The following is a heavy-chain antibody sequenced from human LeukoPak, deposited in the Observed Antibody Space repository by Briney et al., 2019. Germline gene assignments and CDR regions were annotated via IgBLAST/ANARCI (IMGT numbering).Heavy chain of an antibody. Sequence: KPGGSLRLSCAASGFTFSSYSMNWVRQAPGKGLEWVSSISSSSSYIYYADSVQGRFTISRDNAKNSLYLQMNSLRAEDTAVYYCAREDTVILVVNRYGMDVWGQGTTVTVSS. CDR2: ISSSSSYI. J-gene: IGHJ6*02. CDR3: AREDTVILVVNRYGMDV. D-gene: IGHD3-22*01. V-gene: IGHV3-21*01. CDR1: GFTFSSYS.